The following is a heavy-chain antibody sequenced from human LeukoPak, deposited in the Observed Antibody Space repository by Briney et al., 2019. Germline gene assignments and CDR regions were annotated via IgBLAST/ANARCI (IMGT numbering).Heavy chain of an antibody. CDR2: ISAYNGNT. D-gene: IGHD3-3*01. CDR3: ARDPVAELRFRSYDLNDY. V-gene: IGHV1-18*01. J-gene: IGHJ4*02. Sequence: ASVKVSCKASGYTFTSYGISWVRQAPGQGLEWMGWISAYNGNTNYAQKLQGRATMTTDTSTSTAYMELRSLRSDDTAVYYCARDPVAELRFRSYDLNDYWGQGTLVTVSS. CDR1: GYTFTSYG.